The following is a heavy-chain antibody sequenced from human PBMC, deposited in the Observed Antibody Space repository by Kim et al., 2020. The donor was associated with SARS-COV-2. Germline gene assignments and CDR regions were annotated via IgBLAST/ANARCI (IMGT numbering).Heavy chain of an antibody. CDR2: ISWNSGSI. CDR3: AKESVAGTDYYYYYGMD. Sequence: GGSLRLSCAASGFTFDDYAMHWVRQAPGKGLEWVSGISWNSGSIGYADSVKGRFTISRDNAKNSLYLQMNSLRAEDTALYYCAKESVAGTDYYYYYGMD. CDR1: GFTFDDYA. D-gene: IGHD6-19*01. V-gene: IGHV3-9*01. J-gene: IGHJ6*01.